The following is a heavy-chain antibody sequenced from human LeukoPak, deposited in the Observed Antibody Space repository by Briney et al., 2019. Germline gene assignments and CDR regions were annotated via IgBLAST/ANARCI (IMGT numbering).Heavy chain of an antibody. J-gene: IGHJ4*02. CDR3: AKMGTLKGGTY. Sequence: PGGSLRLSCAASGFTFSSYGMHWVRQAPGKGLEWVAFIRYDGSNKYYADSVKGRFTISRDNSKNTLYLQMNSLRAEDTAVYYCAKMGTLKGGTYWGQGTLVTVSS. CDR2: IRYDGSNK. D-gene: IGHD1-1*01. CDR1: GFTFSSYG. V-gene: IGHV3-30*02.